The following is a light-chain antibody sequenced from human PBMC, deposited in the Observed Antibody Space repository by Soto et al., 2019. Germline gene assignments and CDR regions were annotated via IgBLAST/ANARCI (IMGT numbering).Light chain of an antibody. CDR3: SSYTSSSTVV. CDR2: EVS. CDR1: SSDVGGYNY. V-gene: IGLV2-14*01. Sequence: QSVLPQPASGSGSPGQSITISCTGTSSDVGGYNYVSWYQQHPGKAPKLMIYEVSNRPSGVSNRFSGSKSGNTASLTISGLQAEDEADYYCSSYTSSSTVVFGGGTKLTVL. J-gene: IGLJ2*01.